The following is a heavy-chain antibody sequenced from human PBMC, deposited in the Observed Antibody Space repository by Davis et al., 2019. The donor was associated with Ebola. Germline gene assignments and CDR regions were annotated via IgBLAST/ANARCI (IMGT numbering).Heavy chain of an antibody. D-gene: IGHD1-26*01. J-gene: IGHJ4*02. CDR1: GFTFSSYG. CDR3: ARGSRGQGATTVDY. CDR2: ISYDGSNK. V-gene: IGHV3-30*03. Sequence: GESLKISCAASGFTFSSYGMHWVRQAPGKGLEWVAVISYDGSNKYYADSVKGRFTISRDNSKNTLYLQMNSLRAEDTAVYYCARGSRGQGATTVDYWGQGTLVTVSS.